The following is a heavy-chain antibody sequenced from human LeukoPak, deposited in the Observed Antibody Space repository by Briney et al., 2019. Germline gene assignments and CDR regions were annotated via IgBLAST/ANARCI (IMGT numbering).Heavy chain of an antibody. CDR2: IYYSGST. V-gene: IGHV4-39*01. Sequence: SETLSLTCTVSGGSISSSSYYWGWMRQPPGKGLEWFGSIYYSGSTYYNPSLKSRVTISVDTSKNQFSLKLSSVTAADTAVYYCARRSYGTEYFQHWGQGTLVTVSS. J-gene: IGHJ1*01. CDR3: ARRSYGTEYFQH. D-gene: IGHD1-26*01. CDR1: GGSISSSSYY.